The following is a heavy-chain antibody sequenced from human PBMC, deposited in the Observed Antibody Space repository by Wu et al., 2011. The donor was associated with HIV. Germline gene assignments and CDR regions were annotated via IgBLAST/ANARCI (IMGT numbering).Heavy chain of an antibody. D-gene: IGHD2-21*01. CDR2: IIPIFGTA. CDR3: AGDLGGDEDT. V-gene: IGHV1-69*06. CDR1: GYTFTSYD. J-gene: IGHJ5*02. Sequence: QVQLVQSGAEVKKPGASVKVSCKASGYTFTSYDINWVRQATGQGLEWMGGIIPIFGTANYAQKFQGRVTISADKSTNTAYIEVRSLRSEDTSMYYCAGDLGGDEDTWGQGTLVTVSS.